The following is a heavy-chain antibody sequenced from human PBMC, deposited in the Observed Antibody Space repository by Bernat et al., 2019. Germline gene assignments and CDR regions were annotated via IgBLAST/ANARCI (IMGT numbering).Heavy chain of an antibody. V-gene: IGHV4-39*01. CDR3: ARVPATARIFDY. D-gene: IGHD2-2*01. CDR1: GGSISSSSYY. J-gene: IGHJ4*02. CDR2: SYYSGST. Sequence: QLQLQESGPGLVKPSETLSLTCTVSGGSISSSSYYWGWIRQPPGKGLEWIGSSYYSGSTYYNPSLKSRVTISVDTSKNQFSLKLSAVTAADTAVYYCARVPATARIFDYWGQGTLVTVSS.